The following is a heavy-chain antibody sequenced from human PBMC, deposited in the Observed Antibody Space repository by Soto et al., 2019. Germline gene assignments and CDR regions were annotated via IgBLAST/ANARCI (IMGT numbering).Heavy chain of an antibody. J-gene: IGHJ4*02. CDR3: AREKRYYYDSSGYYDSGPPQYYFDY. D-gene: IGHD3-22*01. CDR1: GYTFTSYA. Sequence: ASVKVSCKASGYTFTSYAMHWVRQAPGQRLEWMGWINAGNGNTKYSQKFQGRVTITRDTSASTAYMELSSLRSEDTAVYYCAREKRYYYDSSGYYDSGPPQYYFDYWGQGTLVTVSS. CDR2: INAGNGNT. V-gene: IGHV1-3*01.